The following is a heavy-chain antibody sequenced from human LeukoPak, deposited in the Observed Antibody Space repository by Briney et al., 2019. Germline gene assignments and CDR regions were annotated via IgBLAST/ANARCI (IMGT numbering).Heavy chain of an antibody. CDR3: AKHRGETVTGSKVGFDY. D-gene: IGHD1-1*01. CDR1: GFTFSGYA. V-gene: IGHV3-23*01. CDR2: ISGSDGST. J-gene: IGHJ4*02. Sequence: GGSLRLSCAASGFTFSGYAMSWVRQAPGKGLEWVSGISGSDGSTHYADSVKGRLTISSDSSKQTLHLQMNNLRVEDTAVYFCAKHRGETVTGSKVGFDYWGQGTLVTVSS.